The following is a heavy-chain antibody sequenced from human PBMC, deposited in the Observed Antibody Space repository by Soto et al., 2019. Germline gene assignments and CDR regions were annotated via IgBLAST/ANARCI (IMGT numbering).Heavy chain of an antibody. CDR2: IYCDDDK. Sequence: GSGPTLVNPTQTLTLTCTFSGFSLSTSGVGVGWIRQPPGKALEWLALIYCDDDKRYSPSLKSRLTITKDTSKNQVVLTMTNMDPVDTATYYCAHSPNVYYDILTGYYTAPFFDYWGQGTLVTVSS. J-gene: IGHJ4*02. CDR3: AHSPNVYYDILTGYYTAPFFDY. D-gene: IGHD3-9*01. CDR1: GFSLSTSGVG. V-gene: IGHV2-5*02.